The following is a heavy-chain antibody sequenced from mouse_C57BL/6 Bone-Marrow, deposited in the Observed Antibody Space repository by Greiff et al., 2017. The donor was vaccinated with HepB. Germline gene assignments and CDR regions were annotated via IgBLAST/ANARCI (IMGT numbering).Heavy chain of an antibody. CDR1: GYTFTNYW. Sequence: QVQLKESGAELVRPGTSVKMSCKASGYTFTNYWIGWAKQRPGHGLEWIGDIYPGGGYTNYNEKFKGKATLTADKSSSTAYMQFSSLTSEDSAIYYCARTYGHWYFDVWGTGTTVTVSS. J-gene: IGHJ1*03. CDR2: IYPGGGYT. CDR3: ARTYGHWYFDV. V-gene: IGHV1-63*01. D-gene: IGHD1-2*01.